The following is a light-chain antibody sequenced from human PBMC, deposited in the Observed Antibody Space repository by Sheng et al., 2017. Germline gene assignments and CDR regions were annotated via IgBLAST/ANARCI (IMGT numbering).Light chain of an antibody. CDR2: GAS. CDR1: QSVSSNF. V-gene: IGKV3-20*01. CDR3: QQYSGSPRP. J-gene: IGKJ1*01. Sequence: EIVLTQSPGTLSLSPGERATLSCRASQSVSSNFLGWYQQKPGQAPRLLIYGASNRATGIPDRFSGSGSGTDFTLTISRLEPEDSAVYYCQQYSGSPRPFGQGTKVEIK.